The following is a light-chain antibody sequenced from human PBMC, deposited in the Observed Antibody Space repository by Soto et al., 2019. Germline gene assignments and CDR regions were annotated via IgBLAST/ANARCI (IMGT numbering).Light chain of an antibody. CDR1: QTLSRSW. J-gene: IGKJ5*01. V-gene: IGKV3-20*01. Sequence: EVVLTQSPFTLSFSPGERSTLACLSTQTLSRSWLAWYQHKPGQAPRLLVSGASRRATGIPDRFSGGGAGTDFTLTISRLQPEDSALYYCQQYDRPPITFGQGTRLEIK. CDR2: GAS. CDR3: QQYDRPPIT.